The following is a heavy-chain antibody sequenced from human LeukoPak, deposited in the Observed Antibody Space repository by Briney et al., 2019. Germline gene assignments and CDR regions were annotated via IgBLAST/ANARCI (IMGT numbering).Heavy chain of an antibody. Sequence: PGGSLRLSCAASGFIFSSYAMSWVRQAPGKGLEWVSAISGSGGSTYYADSVKGRFTISRDNSKNTLYLQMNSLRAEDTAVYYCAKTLDRYYYYGMDVWGQGTTVTVSS. CDR1: GFIFSSYA. CDR3: AKTLDRYYYYGMDV. CDR2: ISGSGGST. D-gene: IGHD1-1*01. V-gene: IGHV3-23*01. J-gene: IGHJ6*02.